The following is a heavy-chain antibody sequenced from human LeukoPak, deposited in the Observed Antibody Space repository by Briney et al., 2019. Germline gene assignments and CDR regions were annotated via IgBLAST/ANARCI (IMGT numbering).Heavy chain of an antibody. CDR2: INPSGGST. D-gene: IGHD6-13*01. V-gene: IGHV1-46*01. CDR3: ARDRDSSSWYINWFDP. J-gene: IGHJ5*02. Sequence: ASVKVSCKASGYTFTSYYMHWVRQAPGQGLEWMGIINPSGGSTSYAQKFQGRVTMTRDTSTSTVYMELSSLRSEDTAVYYCARDRDSSSWYINWFDPWGQGTLVTVSS. CDR1: GYTFTSYY.